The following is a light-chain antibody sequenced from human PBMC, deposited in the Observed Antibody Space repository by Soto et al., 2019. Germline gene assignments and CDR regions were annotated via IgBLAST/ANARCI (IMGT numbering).Light chain of an antibody. CDR3: QQYASSPLT. V-gene: IGKV3-20*01. J-gene: IGKJ4*01. CDR1: QSVGRDY. CDR2: HAS. Sequence: EIVLTQSPGTLSLSPGERATLSCRASQSVGRDYLARYQQKPGQAPRLLIYHASSRATGIPDRFSGSGSGTDFTLTISRLEPEDFAEFYCQQYASSPLTFGGGTKVEIK.